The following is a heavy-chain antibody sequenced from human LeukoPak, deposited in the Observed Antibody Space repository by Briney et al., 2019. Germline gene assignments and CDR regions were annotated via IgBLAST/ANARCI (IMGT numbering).Heavy chain of an antibody. J-gene: IGHJ5*02. CDR3: ATSTSDYGDYARFDP. Sequence: NPSETLSLTCSVSGASISNDYWSWIRQPPGKGLEWIGYIHYSGTTNYNPSLESRVAIFFDTSKNQFSLKLSSVTSADTAVYYCATSTSDYGDYARFDPWGQGTLVTVSS. CDR2: IHYSGTT. D-gene: IGHD4-17*01. CDR1: GASISNDY. V-gene: IGHV4-59*01.